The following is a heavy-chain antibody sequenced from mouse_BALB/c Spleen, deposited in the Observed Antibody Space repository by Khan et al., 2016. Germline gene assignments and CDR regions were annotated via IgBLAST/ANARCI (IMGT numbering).Heavy chain of an antibody. CDR3: ARGTPFAN. V-gene: IGHV1-80*01. Sequence: QVQLKQSGAELVRPGSSVKISCKASGFAFSSYWMNWVKQRPGQGLEWIGQIYPGDGDTNYNGKFKGKATLTADKSSSTAYMQLSSLTPEDSAVYFCARGTPFANWGQGTLVTVSA. CDR2: IYPGDGDT. J-gene: IGHJ3*01. D-gene: IGHD2-14*01. CDR1: GFAFSSYW.